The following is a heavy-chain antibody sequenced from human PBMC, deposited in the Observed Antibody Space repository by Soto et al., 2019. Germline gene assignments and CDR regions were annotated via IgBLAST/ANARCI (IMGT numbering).Heavy chain of an antibody. CDR1: GVTFSSND. V-gene: IGHV3-53*01. D-gene: IGHD3-22*01. Sequence: EVQLVESGGGLIQPGGSLRLSCAASGVTFSSNDMNWVRQAPGKGLEWVSLIYSGGSTYYADSVKGRFTISRDNSKNTLYLQRSSLRAEDTAVYYCATRPLLPGAPWGQGTMVTVSS. CDR3: ATRPLLPGAP. CDR2: IYSGGST. J-gene: IGHJ3*01.